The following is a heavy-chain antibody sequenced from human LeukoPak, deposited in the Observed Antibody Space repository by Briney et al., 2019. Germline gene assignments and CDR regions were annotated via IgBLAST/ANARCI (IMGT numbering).Heavy chain of an antibody. J-gene: IGHJ3*02. CDR1: GFTFSSFA. Sequence: PGGSLRLSCAASGFTFSSFAMHWVRQAPGKGLEWVALIWYDGRLQYYADSVKGRFTISRDNSKNTLYLEMNSLRAEDTAVYYCAREDLLRSLEWSQDVFDIWGQGTMVTVSS. D-gene: IGHD3-3*01. CDR2: IWYDGRLQ. V-gene: IGHV3-33*01. CDR3: AREDLLRSLEWSQDVFDI.